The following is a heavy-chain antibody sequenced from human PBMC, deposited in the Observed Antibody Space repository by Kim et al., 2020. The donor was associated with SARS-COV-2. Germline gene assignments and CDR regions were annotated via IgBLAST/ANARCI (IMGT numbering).Heavy chain of an antibody. Sequence: GESLKISCKGSGYSFTSYWISWVRQMPGKGLEWMGRIDPSDSYTNYSPSFQGHVTTSADKSISTAYLQWSSLKASDTAMYYCARQIIAVAGYNWFDPWGQGTLVTVSS. CDR3: ARQIIAVAGYNWFDP. D-gene: IGHD6-19*01. J-gene: IGHJ5*02. CDR2: IDPSDSYT. V-gene: IGHV5-10-1*01. CDR1: GYSFTSYW.